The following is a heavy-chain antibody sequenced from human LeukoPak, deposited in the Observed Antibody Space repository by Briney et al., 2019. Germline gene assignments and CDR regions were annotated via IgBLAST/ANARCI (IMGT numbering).Heavy chain of an antibody. CDR2: IYYTGST. J-gene: IGHJ4*02. CDR3: ARQTGSGLFILP. D-gene: IGHD3/OR15-3a*01. Sequence: SETLSLTCTVSGGSINNYYWSWVRQTPGKGLEWIGYIYYTGSTNYNPSLKSRVTISVDTSKNQFSLKLTSVTAADTAVYYCARQTGSGLFILPGGQGTLVTVSS. V-gene: IGHV4-59*08. CDR1: GGSINNYY.